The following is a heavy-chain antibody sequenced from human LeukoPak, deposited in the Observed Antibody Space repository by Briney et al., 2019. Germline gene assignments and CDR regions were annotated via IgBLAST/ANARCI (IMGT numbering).Heavy chain of an antibody. CDR3: ARELAVAGRDF. CDR2: ISSSSSYI. CDR1: GFTLSTYA. Sequence: PGGSLRLSCAASGFTLSTYAMNWVRQAPGKGLEWVSSISSSSSYIYYADSVKGRFTISRDNAKNSLFLQMNSLRAEDTAVYYCARELAVAGRDFWGQGTLVTVSS. J-gene: IGHJ4*02. V-gene: IGHV3-21*01. D-gene: IGHD6-19*01.